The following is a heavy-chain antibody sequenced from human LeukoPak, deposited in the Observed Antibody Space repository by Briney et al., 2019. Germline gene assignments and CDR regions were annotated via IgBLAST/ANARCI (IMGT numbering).Heavy chain of an antibody. CDR1: GFTFSSYS. CDR3: ARDVGVVMYDF. D-gene: IGHD3-3*01. V-gene: IGHV3-48*01. CDR2: ISSSSSTI. J-gene: IGHJ4*02. Sequence: GRSLRLSCAASGFTFSSYSMNWVRQAPGKGLEWVSYISSSSSTIYYADSVKGRFTISRDNAKNSLYLQMSSLRVEDSAIYYCARDVGVVMYDFWGQGILVTVSS.